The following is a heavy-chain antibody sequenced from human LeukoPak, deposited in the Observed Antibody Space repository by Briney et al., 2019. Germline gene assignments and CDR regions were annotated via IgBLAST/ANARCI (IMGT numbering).Heavy chain of an antibody. J-gene: IGHJ5*02. CDR3: ARDRTNGDYGGFGWFDP. CDR2: IYHSGST. D-gene: IGHD4-17*01. V-gene: IGHV4-30-2*01. Sequence: SETLSLTCAVSGGSISSGGYSWSWIRQPPGKGLEWIGYIYHSGSTYYNPSLKSRVTISVDRSKNQFSLKLSSATAADTAVYYCARDRTNGDYGGFGWFDPWGQGTLVTVSS. CDR1: GGSISSGGYS.